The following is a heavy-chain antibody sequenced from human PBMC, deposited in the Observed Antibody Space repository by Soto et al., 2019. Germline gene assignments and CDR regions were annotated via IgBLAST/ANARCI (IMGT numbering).Heavy chain of an antibody. CDR2: IKSKYDGGTT. J-gene: IGHJ4*02. CDR3: STGGYFLDY. V-gene: IGHV3-15*07. Sequence: GGSLRLSCAGSGFIFGNAWVNWVRQAPGRGLEWVARIKSKYDGGTTDYAAPAKGRFSISRDDSKNTVYLQMNSLKTEDTAVYYCSTGGYFLDYWGQGTPVTVSS. D-gene: IGHD2-15*01. CDR1: GFIFGNAW.